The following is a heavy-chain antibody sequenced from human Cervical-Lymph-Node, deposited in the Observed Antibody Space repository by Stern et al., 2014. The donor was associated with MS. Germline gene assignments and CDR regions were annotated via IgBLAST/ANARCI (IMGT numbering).Heavy chain of an antibody. Sequence: VQLVESGGGLVQPGGSLRLSCAASGFTFSSYAMHWVRQAPGKGLEYVSVICSNGVSTYYSNSVKGRFTISRDNSKNKLYLHMGSLRVEDMAVYYCARGVTYCGGDCYGWYFDLWGRGTLVTVSS. CDR1: GFTFSSYA. J-gene: IGHJ2*01. CDR2: ICSNGVST. V-gene: IGHV3-64*01. CDR3: ARGVTYCGGDCYGWYFDL. D-gene: IGHD2-21*02.